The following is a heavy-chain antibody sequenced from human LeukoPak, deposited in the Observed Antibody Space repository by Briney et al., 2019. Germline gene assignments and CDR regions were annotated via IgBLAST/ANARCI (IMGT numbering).Heavy chain of an antibody. D-gene: IGHD1-26*01. V-gene: IGHV3-30-3*01. Sequence: PGGSLRLSCAASGFTFSSYAMHWVRRAPGKALEWVATISSDGGNRYYSDSVKGRFTISRDNSKNTLYLQMNSLRAEDTAMYYCATSGSYRFDYWGLGTLVTVSS. J-gene: IGHJ4*02. CDR3: ATSGSYRFDY. CDR1: GFTFSSYA. CDR2: ISSDGGNR.